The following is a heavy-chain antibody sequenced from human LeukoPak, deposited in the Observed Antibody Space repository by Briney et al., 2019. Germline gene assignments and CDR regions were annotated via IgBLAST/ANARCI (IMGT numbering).Heavy chain of an antibody. V-gene: IGHV1-18*01. J-gene: IGHJ5*02. CDR2: ISAYNGNT. CDR1: GYTFTSYG. Sequence: ASVKVSCKASGYTFTSYGISWVRQAPGQGLEWMGWISAYNGNTNYAQKLQGRVTMTTDTSTSTAYMELRSLRSDDTAVYYCATALHDYGDYGLFGYNWFDPWGQGTLVTVSS. D-gene: IGHD4-17*01. CDR3: ATALHDYGDYGLFGYNWFDP.